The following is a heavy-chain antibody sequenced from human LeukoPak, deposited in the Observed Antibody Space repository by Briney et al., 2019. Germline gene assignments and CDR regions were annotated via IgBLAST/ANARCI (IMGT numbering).Heavy chain of an antibody. V-gene: IGHV3-74*01. D-gene: IGHD1-26*01. CDR2: IKTDGSST. CDR3: TRDLLVGATPGDY. Sequence: GGSLRLSCAASGFTFSNYWMHWVRQAPGKGLVWVSRIKTDGSSTSYADSVKGRFTISRDNAKNTLYLQLNSLRVEDTAIYYCTRDLLVGATPGDYWGQGTLITVSS. CDR1: GFTFSNYW. J-gene: IGHJ4*02.